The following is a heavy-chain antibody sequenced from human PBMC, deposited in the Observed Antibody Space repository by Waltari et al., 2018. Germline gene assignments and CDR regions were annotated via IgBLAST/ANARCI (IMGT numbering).Heavy chain of an antibody. J-gene: IGHJ6*04. Sequence: QDQLVQSGAEVTKPGASVKVSCKGSGVKFSTYSFSWARQAPGQGHEWMGWISAYNGDTRYALKVQGRVTMTTDPPPTTADMELRSRWSDDAGVYAGVRAWGKGSAVTVSP. CDR2: ISAYNGDT. CDR1: GVKFSTYS. CDR3: VRA. V-gene: IGHV1-18*01.